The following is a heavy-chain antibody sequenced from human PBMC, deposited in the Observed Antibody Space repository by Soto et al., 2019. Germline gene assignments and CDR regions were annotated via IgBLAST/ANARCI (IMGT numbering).Heavy chain of an antibody. V-gene: IGHV4-39*01. CDR1: GCSISTSSYY. CDR3: TTGGYYYYYGMDG. CDR2: IYYSGST. D-gene: IGHD3-16*01. Sequence: SDTLSLTSTCSGCSISTSSYYWGWMRQPPGKGLEWIGSIYYSGSTYYNQSLKSRVTISVDTSKYQFSLKLSSVTAADTAVYYCTTGGYYYYYGMDGWGQGTTVA. J-gene: IGHJ6*02.